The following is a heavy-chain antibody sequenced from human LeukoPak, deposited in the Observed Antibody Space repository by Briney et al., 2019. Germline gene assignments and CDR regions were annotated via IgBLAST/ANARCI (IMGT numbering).Heavy chain of an antibody. CDR1: GFTFSSYE. J-gene: IGHJ4*02. CDR2: ISSSGSTI. V-gene: IGHV3-48*03. D-gene: IGHD6-13*01. CDR3: ARDLRGSSWAYYFDY. Sequence: GGSLRLSCAASGFTFSSYEMNWVRQAPGKGLEWVSYISSSGSTIYYADSVKGRFTISRDNAKNSLYLQMNSLRDEDTAVYYCARDLRGSSWAYYFDYWGQGTLVTVSS.